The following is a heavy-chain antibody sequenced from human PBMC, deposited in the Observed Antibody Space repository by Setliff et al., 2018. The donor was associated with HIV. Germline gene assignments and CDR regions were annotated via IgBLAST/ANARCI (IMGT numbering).Heavy chain of an antibody. CDR3: AREWRTAMVKYYFDY. V-gene: IGHV1-69*13. CDR2: IIPHFDAP. CDR1: GGTFTSSA. Sequence: SVKVSCKASGGTFTSSAISWVRQARGQGLEWMGAIIPHFDAPQYAQKFQGRVTITADQSTSTVYMELRSLRSDDTAVYYCAREWRTAMVKYYFDYWGQGTLVTVSS. J-gene: IGHJ4*02. D-gene: IGHD5-18*01.